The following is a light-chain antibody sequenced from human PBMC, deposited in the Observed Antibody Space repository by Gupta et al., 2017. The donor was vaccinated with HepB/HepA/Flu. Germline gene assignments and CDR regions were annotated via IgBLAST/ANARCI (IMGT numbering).Light chain of an antibody. V-gene: IGKV1-5*03. J-gene: IGKJ1*01. CDR3: QQDNSYWT. CDR1: QSISSW. CDR2: KAS. Sequence: DIQMTQSPSTLSASVGDRVTITCRASQSISSWLAWYLQKPGKAPKLLIYKASSLESGVPSRFSGSGSGTEFTLTSSSLQPDDFATYYCQQDNSYWTFGQGTKVEIK.